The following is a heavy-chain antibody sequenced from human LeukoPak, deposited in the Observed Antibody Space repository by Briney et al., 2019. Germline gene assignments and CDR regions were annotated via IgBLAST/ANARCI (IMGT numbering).Heavy chain of an antibody. Sequence: SETLSLTCAVSGGSISSGGYSWSWIRQPPGKGLEWIGYIYHSGSTYYNPSLKSRVTIPVDRSKNQFSLKLSSVTAADTAVYYCARGGYDFWSGYPSPFDYWGQGTLVTVSS. V-gene: IGHV4-30-2*01. J-gene: IGHJ4*02. CDR3: ARGGYDFWSGYPSPFDY. CDR2: IYHSGST. CDR1: GGSISSGGYS. D-gene: IGHD3-3*01.